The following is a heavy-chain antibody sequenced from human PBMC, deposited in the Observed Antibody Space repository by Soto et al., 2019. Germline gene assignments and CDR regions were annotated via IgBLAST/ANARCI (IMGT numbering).Heavy chain of an antibody. CDR3: ARAKVAARGYYYYMDV. V-gene: IGHV4-34*01. CDR2: INHSGST. Sequence: SETLSLTCAVYGGSFSGYYWSWIRQPPGKGLEWIGEINHSGSTNYNPSLKSRVTISVDTSKNQFSLELSSVTAADTAVYCCARAKVAARGYYYYMDVWGKGTTVTVSS. J-gene: IGHJ6*03. CDR1: GGSFSGYY. D-gene: IGHD6-6*01.